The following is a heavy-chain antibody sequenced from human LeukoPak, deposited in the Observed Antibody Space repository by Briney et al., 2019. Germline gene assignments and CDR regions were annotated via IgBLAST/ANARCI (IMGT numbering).Heavy chain of an antibody. Sequence: GGSLRLSCAASGSTFDDYGMSWVRQAPGKGLEWVSGINWNGGSTGYADSVKGRFTISRDNAKNSLYLQMNSLRAEDTALYYCARDRFGREQQKLNWFDPWGQGTLVTVSS. V-gene: IGHV3-20*04. D-gene: IGHD6-13*01. CDR2: INWNGGST. CDR1: GSTFDDYG. J-gene: IGHJ5*02. CDR3: ARDRFGREQQKLNWFDP.